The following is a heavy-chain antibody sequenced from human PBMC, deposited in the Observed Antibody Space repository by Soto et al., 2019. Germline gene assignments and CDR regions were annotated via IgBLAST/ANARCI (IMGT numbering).Heavy chain of an antibody. CDR3: VKGDLDTAVVNSPDAFDF. D-gene: IGHD5-18*01. Sequence: QVKLVESGGGVVQPGRSLRLSCEASGFIFNDYGMHWVRQAPGKGLDWVAVISFDGNNKNYAQSVKGRFTISRDNSKNTLFLHMDSLRREDTAVYHCVKGDLDTAVVNSPDAFDFWGQGTMVTVSS. J-gene: IGHJ3*01. CDR1: GFIFNDYG. CDR2: ISFDGNNK. V-gene: IGHV3-30*18.